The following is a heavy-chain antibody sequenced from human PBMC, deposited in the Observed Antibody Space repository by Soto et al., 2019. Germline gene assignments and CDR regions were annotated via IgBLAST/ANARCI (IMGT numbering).Heavy chain of an antibody. CDR1: GFPFDDYA. J-gene: IGHJ4*02. Sequence: EVQLVESGGGLVQPGKSLRLSCAASGFPFDDYAFHWVRQAPGKGLEWVSGISRSSGGIAYADSVKGRFTIYRDNANNSLYLQMNRLTAEDTALYYCAIDRPMEATSNFDYWGQGTLVTVSS. V-gene: IGHV3-9*01. D-gene: IGHD5-12*01. CDR3: AIDRPMEATSNFDY. CDR2: ISRSSGGI.